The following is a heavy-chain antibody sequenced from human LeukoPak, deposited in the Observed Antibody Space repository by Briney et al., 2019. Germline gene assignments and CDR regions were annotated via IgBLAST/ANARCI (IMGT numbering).Heavy chain of an antibody. J-gene: IGHJ4*02. CDR2: IYTGGST. CDR3: AREGYDRSGYPGKIDY. V-gene: IGHV4-4*07. CDR1: GGSISGYY. D-gene: IGHD3-22*01. Sequence: SETLSLSCTVSGGSISGYYMSWIRQPAGKGLEWIGRIYTGGSTNYNPSLKRRGSMSLDTSKKHFPLKLGSMTAADTAVYYCAREGYDRSGYPGKIDYWGQGTLVTVSS.